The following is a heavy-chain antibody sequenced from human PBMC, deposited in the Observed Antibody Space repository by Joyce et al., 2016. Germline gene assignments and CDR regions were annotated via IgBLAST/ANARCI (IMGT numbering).Heavy chain of an antibody. CDR3: AKILTATYSSGWFLDY. J-gene: IGHJ4*02. Sequence: QVQLVESGGGVVQPGRSLRLSCAASGLTLSNYGVHWVRQATGKGLGWGAVISYDGIYKYYADSVKGRFTISRDNSKNTVFLEMNSLRTEDTAVYYCAKILTATYSSGWFLDYWGQGTLVTVSS. D-gene: IGHD6-25*01. CDR2: ISYDGIYK. CDR1: GLTLSNYG. V-gene: IGHV3-30*18.